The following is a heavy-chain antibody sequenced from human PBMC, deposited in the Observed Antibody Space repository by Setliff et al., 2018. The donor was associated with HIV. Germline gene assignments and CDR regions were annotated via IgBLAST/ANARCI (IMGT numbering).Heavy chain of an antibody. J-gene: IGHJ4*02. CDR1: GFTFSSYG. CDR2: IRYDGSNK. Sequence: GESLKISCAASGFTFSSYGMHWVRQAPGKGLEWVAFIRYDGSNKYYADSVKGRFTISRDNSKNTLYLQMNSLRAEDTAVYYCARAPDLSGALDYWGQGTLVTVSS. D-gene: IGHD2-15*01. CDR3: ARAPDLSGALDY. V-gene: IGHV3-30*02.